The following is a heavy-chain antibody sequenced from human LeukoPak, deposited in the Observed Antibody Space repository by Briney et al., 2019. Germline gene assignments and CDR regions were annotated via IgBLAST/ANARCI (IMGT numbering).Heavy chain of an antibody. Sequence: PGGSLRLSCAASGFTFSSYGMHWVRQAPGKGLEWVAVISYDGSNKYYADSVKGRFTISRDNSKNTLYLQMNSLKTEDTAVYYCTRRAAAANGDLFVYWGQGTLVTVSS. CDR1: GFTFSSYG. J-gene: IGHJ4*02. D-gene: IGHD6-13*01. V-gene: IGHV3-30*03. CDR3: TRRAAAANGDLFVY. CDR2: ISYDGSNK.